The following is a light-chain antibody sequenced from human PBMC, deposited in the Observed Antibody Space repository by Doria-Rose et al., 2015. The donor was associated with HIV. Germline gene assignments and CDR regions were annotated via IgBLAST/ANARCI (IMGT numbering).Light chain of an antibody. V-gene: IGKV4-1*01. J-gene: IGKJ3*01. CDR3: QQYYDTPS. CDR2: WAS. Sequence: TQSPESLGMSLGERATLNYKSNRSLLYTSKNYLAWYQQKPGQPPKLLIYWASTRQSGVPARFSGSGSGTDFTLTISSLEAEDVAVYYCQQYYDTPSFGPGTTVDIK. CDR1: RSLLYTSKNY.